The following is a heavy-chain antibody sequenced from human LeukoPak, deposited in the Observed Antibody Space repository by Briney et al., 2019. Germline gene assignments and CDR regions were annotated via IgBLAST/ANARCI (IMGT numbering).Heavy chain of an antibody. J-gene: IGHJ6*02. V-gene: IGHV3-74*01. CDR3: AGGPHTYYGMDV. CDR2: IETDGSST. D-gene: IGHD3-16*01. Sequence: PGGSLRLSCAASGFTFRSYWMHWVRQAPGKGLVWVSRIETDGSSTSYADSVKGRFTISRDNSKNTLYLQMNSLRAEDTAVYYCAGGPHTYYGMDVWGQGTTVTVSS. CDR1: GFTFRSYW.